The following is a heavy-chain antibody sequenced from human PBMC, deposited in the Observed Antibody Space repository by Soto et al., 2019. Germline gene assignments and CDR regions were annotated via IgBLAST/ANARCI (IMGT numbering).Heavy chain of an antibody. CDR3: ARGGGYYYDSSGYNWFDP. CDR1: GGSFSGYY. CDR2: INHSGST. Sequence: QVQLQQWGAGLLKPSETLSLTCAVYGGSFSGYYWSWIRQPPGKGLEWIGEINHSGSTNYNPSLKSRVTISVDTSKNQFSLKLSSVTAADTAVYYCARGGGYYYDSSGYNWFDPWGQGTLVTVSS. J-gene: IGHJ5*02. V-gene: IGHV4-34*01. D-gene: IGHD3-22*01.